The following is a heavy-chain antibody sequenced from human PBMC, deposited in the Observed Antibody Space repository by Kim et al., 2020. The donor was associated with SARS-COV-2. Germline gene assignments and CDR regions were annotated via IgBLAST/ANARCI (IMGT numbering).Heavy chain of an antibody. D-gene: IGHD5-12*01. V-gene: IGHV4-31*02. Sequence: NPSLQSRVTISVDTSKTQFSLKLSSVTAADTAVYYCARGEEVATIIFDYWGQGTLVTVSS. CDR3: ARGEEVATIIFDY. J-gene: IGHJ4*02.